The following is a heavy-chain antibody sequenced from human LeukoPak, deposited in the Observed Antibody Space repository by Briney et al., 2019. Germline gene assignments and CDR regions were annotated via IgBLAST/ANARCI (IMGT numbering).Heavy chain of an antibody. D-gene: IGHD6-19*01. CDR1: GFTFSDYY. Sequence: GGSLRLSCAASGFTFSDYYMSWIRQARGKGLEWVSYIRSSGSSIYYADSVKGRFTISRDNAKNSLYLQMNSLRAEDTAVYYCATVAGRRTPHPWGQGTLVTVSS. J-gene: IGHJ5*02. CDR2: IRSSGSSI. V-gene: IGHV3-11*01. CDR3: ATVAGRRTPHP.